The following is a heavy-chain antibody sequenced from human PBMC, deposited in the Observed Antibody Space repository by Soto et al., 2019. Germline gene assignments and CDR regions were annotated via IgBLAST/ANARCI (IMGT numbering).Heavy chain of an antibody. CDR3: ARSSCSGGSCYARYFDL. CDR1: GYSFTSYW. J-gene: IGHJ2*01. CDR2: IYPGDSDT. D-gene: IGHD2-15*01. V-gene: IGHV5-51*01. Sequence: VQLVQSGAEVKKPGESLNISCKGSGYSFTSYWIGWVRQMPGKGLEWMGIIYPGDSDTRYSPSFQGQVTISADKSISTAYLQWSSLKASDTAMYYCARSSCSGGSCYARYFDLWGRGTLVTVSS.